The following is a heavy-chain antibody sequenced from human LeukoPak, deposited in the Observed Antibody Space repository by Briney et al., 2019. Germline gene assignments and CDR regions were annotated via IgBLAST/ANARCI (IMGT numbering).Heavy chain of an antibody. J-gene: IGHJ4*02. CDR2: IYPGDSDT. CDR3: ARHSYSSGWYVDY. CDR1: GYSFTSYW. V-gene: IGHV5-51*01. Sequence: GESLKISCKGSGYSFTSYWIGWVRQMPGKGLEWMGIIYPGDSDTRYSPSFQGQVTISADKSISTAYLRWSSLKASDTAMYYCARHSYSSGWYVDYWGQGTLVTVS. D-gene: IGHD6-19*01.